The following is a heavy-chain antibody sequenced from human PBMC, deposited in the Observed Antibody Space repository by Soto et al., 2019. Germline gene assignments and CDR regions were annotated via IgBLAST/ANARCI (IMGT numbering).Heavy chain of an antibody. D-gene: IGHD6-13*01. CDR2: ISGSGGST. V-gene: IGHV3-23*01. J-gene: IGHJ4*02. CDR3: GKELSSTWFSLDS. CDR1: GFTFNDYA. Sequence: GGSLRLSCAASGFTFNDYAMAWVRQAPGKGLEWVSSISGSGGSTWYADSVKGRFTISSDNSKNTVYLHMNSLRAEDTAMYYCGKELSSTWFSLDSWGQGTLVTVSS.